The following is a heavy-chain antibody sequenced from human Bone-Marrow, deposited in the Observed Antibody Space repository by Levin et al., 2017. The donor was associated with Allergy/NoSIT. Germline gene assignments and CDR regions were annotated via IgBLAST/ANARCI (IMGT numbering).Heavy chain of an antibody. D-gene: IGHD2-21*02. Sequence: GSLRLSCAVYGGSFSGYYWSWIRQPPGKGLEWIGEINHSGSTNYNPSLKSRVTISVDTSKNQFSLKLSSVTAADTAVYYCARLGVTAIRDYWGQGTLVTVSS. V-gene: IGHV4-34*01. CDR2: INHSGST. CDR3: ARLGVTAIRDY. J-gene: IGHJ4*02. CDR1: GGSFSGYY.